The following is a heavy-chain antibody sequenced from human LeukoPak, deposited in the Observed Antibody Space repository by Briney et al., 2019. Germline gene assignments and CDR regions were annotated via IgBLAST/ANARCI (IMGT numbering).Heavy chain of an antibody. CDR1: GFTFGSYG. D-gene: IGHD2-15*01. Sequence: PGGSLRLSCAASGFTFGSYGMHWVRQAPGKGLEWVAFISYDANNKYYADSVKGRFTISRDNFENTLDLQMNSLRGEDTAAYYCAKDSRHCGGGSCHQDHWGQGTLVTVSS. V-gene: IGHV3-30*02. CDR2: ISYDANNK. J-gene: IGHJ4*02. CDR3: AKDSRHCGGGSCHQDH.